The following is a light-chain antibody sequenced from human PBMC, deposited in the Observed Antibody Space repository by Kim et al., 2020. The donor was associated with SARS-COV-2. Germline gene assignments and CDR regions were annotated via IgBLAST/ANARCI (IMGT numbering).Light chain of an antibody. CDR1: ALPKQY. CDR3: QSADSSDTFWV. J-gene: IGLJ3*02. V-gene: IGLV3-25*03. CDR2: EDT. Sequence: SAGQTARITCSGDALPKQYAYWFQQKPGQAPVVLIYEDTERPSGIPERFSGSTSGTTVTLTISTVQAEDEADYYCQSADSSDTFWVFGGGTKLTVL.